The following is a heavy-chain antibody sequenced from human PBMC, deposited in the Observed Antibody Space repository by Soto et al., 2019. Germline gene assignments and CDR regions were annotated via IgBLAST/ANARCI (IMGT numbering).Heavy chain of an antibody. V-gene: IGHV5-51*03. CDR2: IYPGDSDT. CDR1: GYSFTSYW. Sequence: EVQPVQSGAEVKKPGESLKISCKGSGYSFTSYWIGWVRQMPGKGLEWMGIIYPGDSDTRYSPSFQGQVTISADKSISTAYLQWSSLKASDTAMYYCATNYHCSGGSCHAFDIWGQGTMVTVSS. J-gene: IGHJ3*02. CDR3: ATNYHCSGGSCHAFDI. D-gene: IGHD2-15*01.